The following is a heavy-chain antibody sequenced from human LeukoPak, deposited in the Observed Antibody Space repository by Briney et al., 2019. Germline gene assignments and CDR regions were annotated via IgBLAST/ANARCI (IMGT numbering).Heavy chain of an antibody. V-gene: IGHV3-15*01. CDR1: GFTFSNAW. D-gene: IGHD3-16*01. CDR3: TTGHYVWGSSCDY. J-gene: IGHJ4*02. CDR2: IKSKSDAGTT. Sequence: GGSLRLSCAASGFTFSNAWMTWVRQAPGKGLEWVGRIKSKSDAGTTDYAAPVKGRFTISRDDSKNTLYLQMNSLKIEDTAVYYCTTGHYVWGSSCDYWGQRTLVTVSS.